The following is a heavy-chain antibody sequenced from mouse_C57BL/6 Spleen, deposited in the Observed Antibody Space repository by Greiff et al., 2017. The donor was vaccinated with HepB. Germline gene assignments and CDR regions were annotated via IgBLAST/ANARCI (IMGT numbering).Heavy chain of an antibody. CDR1: GFNIKDDY. V-gene: IGHV14-4*01. CDR3: TTRVSINFDY. Sequence: EVQRVESGAELVRPGASVKLSCTASGFNIKDDYMHWVKQRPEQGLEWIGWIDPENGDTEYASKFQGKATITADTSSNTAYLQLSSLTSEDTAVYYCTTRVSINFDYWGQGTTLTVSS. CDR2: IDPENGDT. J-gene: IGHJ2*01.